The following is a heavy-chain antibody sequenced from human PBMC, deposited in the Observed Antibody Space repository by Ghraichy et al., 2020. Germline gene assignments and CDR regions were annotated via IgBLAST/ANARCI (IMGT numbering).Heavy chain of an antibody. V-gene: IGHV4-39*07. D-gene: IGHD5-12*01. CDR3: ASLRPATRGGYFDY. J-gene: IGHJ4*02. CDR2: IYYSGST. Sequence: ESLNISCTVSGGSISSSSYYWGWIRQPPGKGPEWIGSIYYSGSTYYNPSLKSRVTISVDTSKNQFSLKLSSVTAADTAVYYCASLRPATRGGYFDYWGQGTLVTVSS. CDR1: GGSISSSSYY.